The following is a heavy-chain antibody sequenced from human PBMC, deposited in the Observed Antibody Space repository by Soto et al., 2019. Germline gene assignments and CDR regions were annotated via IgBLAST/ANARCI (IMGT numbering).Heavy chain of an antibody. CDR1: GFTFNNYA. D-gene: IGHD3-3*01. Sequence: VGSLRLSCGASGFTFNNYAMNWVRQGPGKGLEWVSTITGGGDTSYYTDSVKGRFTISRDNSKNTLYLQMNSLRVEDTAVYYCAKDQAYYDFWSGYAGGMDVWGPGTTVTVSS. J-gene: IGHJ6*02. CDR3: AKDQAYYDFWSGYAGGMDV. CDR2: ITGGGDTS. V-gene: IGHV3-23*01.